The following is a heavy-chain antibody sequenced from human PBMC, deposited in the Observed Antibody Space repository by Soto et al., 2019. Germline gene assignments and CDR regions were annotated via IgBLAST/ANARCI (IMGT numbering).Heavy chain of an antibody. Sequence: QITLKESGPPLVRPTQTLTLTCTFSGFSLSTSGVAVAWIRQPPGEALEWLALIYWDDDKRYNPSLKSRLTTNKAPSQDKVVLTMSNMGPMDTATYFCAHSQRGPRDFWGPGILVTVSS. CDR3: AHSQRGPRDF. D-gene: IGHD5-12*01. J-gene: IGHJ4*02. CDR1: GFSLSTSGVA. V-gene: IGHV2-5*02. CDR2: IYWDDDK.